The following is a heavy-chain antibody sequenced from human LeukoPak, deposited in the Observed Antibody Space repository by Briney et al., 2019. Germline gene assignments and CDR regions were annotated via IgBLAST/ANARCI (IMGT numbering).Heavy chain of an antibody. CDR1: GGSISSYY. D-gene: IGHD3-10*01. CDR2: IYYSGST. J-gene: IGHJ3*02. CDR3: ARFTYYYGSGSNDAFDI. V-gene: IGHV4-59*01. Sequence: SETLSLTCTVSGGSISSYYWRWLRQPPGKGREWVGYIYYSGSTNYNPSLNSPVTISVDTSKNQFSLQLSSVTAADSAVYYCARFTYYYGSGSNDAFDIWGQGTMVTVSS.